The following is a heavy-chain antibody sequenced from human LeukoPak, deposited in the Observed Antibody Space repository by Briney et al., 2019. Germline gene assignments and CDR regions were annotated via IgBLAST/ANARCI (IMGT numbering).Heavy chain of an antibody. CDR1: GGSISSGGYY. V-gene: IGHV4-31*03. Sequence: PSETLSLTCTVSGGSISSGGYYWSWIRQHPGKGLEWIGYIYYSGSTYYNPSLKSRVTISVDTSKNQFSLKLSSVTAADTAVYYCARGLDDYVWGSYRSYYYYGMDVWGQGTTVTVSS. CDR3: ARGLDDYVWGSYRSYYYYGMDV. D-gene: IGHD3-16*02. J-gene: IGHJ6*02. CDR2: IYYSGST.